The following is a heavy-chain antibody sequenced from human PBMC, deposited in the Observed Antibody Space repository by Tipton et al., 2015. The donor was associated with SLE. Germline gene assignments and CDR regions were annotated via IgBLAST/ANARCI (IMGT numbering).Heavy chain of an antibody. J-gene: IGHJ4*02. D-gene: IGHD3-10*01. CDR3: ARLGDYYGSGSWGLDY. V-gene: IGHV3-23*01. Sequence: SGFTFSSYGMHWVRQAPGKGLEWVSAISGSGGSTYYADSVKGRFAISRDNSKNTLYLQMNSLRAEDTAVYYCARLGDYYGSGSWGLDYWGQGTLVTVSS. CDR2: ISGSGGST. CDR1: GFTFSSYG.